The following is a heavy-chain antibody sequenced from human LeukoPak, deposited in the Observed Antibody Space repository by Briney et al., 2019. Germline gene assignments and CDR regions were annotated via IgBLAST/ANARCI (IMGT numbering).Heavy chain of an antibody. J-gene: IGHJ5*02. CDR2: ISSCSSDI. V-gene: IGHV3-21*01. Sequence: GGSLRLSCAASGFTFSSYSMNWVRQPPAKGLGWVSSISSCSSDIYYAHSVKGRFTISRDNANNSLYLQMNSLRAEDTAVYYCAREVRSGDRFDPWGEGTLVTVPS. D-gene: IGHD2-15*01. CDR3: AREVRSGDRFDP. CDR1: GFTFSSYS.